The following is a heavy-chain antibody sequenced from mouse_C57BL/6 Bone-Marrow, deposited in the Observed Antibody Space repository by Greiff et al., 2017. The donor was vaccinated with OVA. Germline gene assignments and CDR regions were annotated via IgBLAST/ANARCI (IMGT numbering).Heavy chain of an antibody. CDR1: GYSFTGYY. CDR2: INPSTGGT. Sequence: VQLQQSGPELVKPGASVKISCKASGYSFTGYYMNWVKQSPEKSLEWIGEINPSTGGTTYNQKFKAKATLNVAKSSSTAYMQLKSLTSDDSAVDYCARFTIIYYDDDRARDYWGQGTSVTVSS. J-gene: IGHJ4*01. D-gene: IGHD2-4*01. V-gene: IGHV1-42*01. CDR3: ARFTIIYYDDDRARDY.